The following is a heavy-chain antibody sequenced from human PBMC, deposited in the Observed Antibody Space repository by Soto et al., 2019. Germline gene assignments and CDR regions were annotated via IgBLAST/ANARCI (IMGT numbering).Heavy chain of an antibody. D-gene: IGHD3-16*02. Sequence: ASVKVSCQTSGYTFTGYYMHWVRPAPGQGLEWMGRINPNSGGTNYAQKCQGRVTMTRDTYISTAYMELGRLRSDDTAVYYCARESVWGSYRTYYYGMDVWGQGTTVTVSS. V-gene: IGHV1-2*02. CDR1: GYTFTGYY. J-gene: IGHJ6*02. CDR3: ARESVWGSYRTYYYGMDV. CDR2: INPNSGGT.